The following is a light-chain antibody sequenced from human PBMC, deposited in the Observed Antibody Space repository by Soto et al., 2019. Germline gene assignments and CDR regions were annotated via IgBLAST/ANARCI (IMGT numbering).Light chain of an antibody. Sequence: QSVLTQPASVSGSPGQSITISCTGTRSDIGAYNFVSWYQQHPGEVPKLILYDVNVRPSGVSNRFSGSKSGNTASLTISGLQAEDEADYYCTSWTTSTTMIFGGGTKVTXL. V-gene: IGLV2-14*03. CDR2: DVN. CDR3: TSWTTSTTMI. CDR1: RSDIGAYNF. J-gene: IGLJ2*01.